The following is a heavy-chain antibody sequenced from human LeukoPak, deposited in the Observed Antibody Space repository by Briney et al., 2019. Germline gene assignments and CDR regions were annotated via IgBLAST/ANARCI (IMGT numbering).Heavy chain of an antibody. CDR2: ISRNSDSI. CDR1: GFNFDDYA. Sequence: PGGSLRLSCAASGFNFDDYAMHWVRQVPGKGLEWVSGISRNSDSIGYADSVKGRFTISRDNAKKSLYLQMNSLRAEDTALYHCAKDVGALERNPDYWGQGILVTVSS. D-gene: IGHD1-1*01. CDR3: AKDVGALERNPDY. V-gene: IGHV3-9*01. J-gene: IGHJ4*02.